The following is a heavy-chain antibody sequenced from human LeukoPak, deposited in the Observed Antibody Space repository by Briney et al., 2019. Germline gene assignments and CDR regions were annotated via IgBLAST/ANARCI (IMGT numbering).Heavy chain of an antibody. J-gene: IGHJ4*02. Sequence: HGASVKVSCKASGYTFVDHYLHWVRQAPGQGLEWMGWINPKSDNRNYAQKFQGRVTVTRDTSISTAYMELSRLMSDDTAVYYCTRGRPVSGSGSLEGHWGQGTLVTVSS. CDR2: INPKSDNR. V-gene: IGHV1-2*02. D-gene: IGHD3-22*01. CDR3: TRGRPVSGSGSLEGH. CDR1: GYTFVDHY.